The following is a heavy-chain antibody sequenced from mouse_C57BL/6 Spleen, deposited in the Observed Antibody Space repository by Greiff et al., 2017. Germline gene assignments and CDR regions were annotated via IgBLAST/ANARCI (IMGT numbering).Heavy chain of an antibody. D-gene: IGHD2-1*01. Sequence: QVQLQQSGPELVKPGASVKISCKASGYAFSSSWMNWVKQRPGKGLEWIGRIYPGDGDTNYNGKFKGKATLTADKSSSTAYMQLSSLTSEDSAVYICAGYYGNYYLDYWGQGTTLTVSS. J-gene: IGHJ2*01. CDR3: AGYYGNYYLDY. CDR1: GYAFSSSW. CDR2: IYPGDGDT. V-gene: IGHV1-82*01.